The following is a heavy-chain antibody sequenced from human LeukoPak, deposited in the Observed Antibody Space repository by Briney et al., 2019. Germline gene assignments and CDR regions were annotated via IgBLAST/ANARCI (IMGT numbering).Heavy chain of an antibody. Sequence: GGSLRLSCAVSGFTFSSYWMSWVRQAPGKGLEWVANIKQDGSEKNYVDSVKGRFTISRDNAKNSLYLQMNSLRAEDTAVYYCASGGQVWISWGQGTLVTVSS. D-gene: IGHD5-18*01. CDR1: GFTFSSYW. V-gene: IGHV3-7*01. CDR3: ASGGQVWIS. CDR2: IKQDGSEK. J-gene: IGHJ5*02.